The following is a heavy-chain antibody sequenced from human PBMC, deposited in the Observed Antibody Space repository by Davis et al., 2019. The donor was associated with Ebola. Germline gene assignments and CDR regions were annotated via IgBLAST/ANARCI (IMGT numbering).Heavy chain of an antibody. CDR2: ISSSSSYI. J-gene: IGHJ6*02. D-gene: IGHD2-2*01. CDR1: GFTFSSYA. CDR3: GSLVPAAIYGMDV. V-gene: IGHV3-21*01. Sequence: GESLKISCAASGFTFSSYAMSWVRQAPGKGLEWVSTISSSSSYIYYADSVKGRFTISRDNAKNSLYLQMNSLRAEDTAVYYCGSLVPAAIYGMDVWGQGTTVTVSS.